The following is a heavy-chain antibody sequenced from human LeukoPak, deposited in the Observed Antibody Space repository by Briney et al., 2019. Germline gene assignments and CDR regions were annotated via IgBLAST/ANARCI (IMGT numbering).Heavy chain of an antibody. CDR1: DXSISSYY. J-gene: IGHJ5*02. CDR2: IYYSGST. D-gene: IGHD6-13*01. V-gene: IGHV4-59*08. CDR3: ARIAAAGFLGWFDP. Sequence: SETLSLTCTVSDXSISSYYWSWIRQPPGKGLEWIGYIYYSGSTNYNPSLKSRVTMSVNTSKNQFSLKLSSVTAADTAVYYCARIAAAGFLGWFDPWGQGILVTVSS.